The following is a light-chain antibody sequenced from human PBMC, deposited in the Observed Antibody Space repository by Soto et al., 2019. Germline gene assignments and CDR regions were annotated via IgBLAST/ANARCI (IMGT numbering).Light chain of an antibody. J-gene: IGKJ4*01. V-gene: IGKV1-39*01. CDR2: AAS. CDR1: QSISTY. CDR3: HQSYITPPLT. Sequence: DIQMTQSPSSLSASVGDRVTITCRASQSISTYLNWYQQKPGKAPKLLIYAASSLQSGVPSRFSASGSGTDCTLTISSLQPEDFATYYCHQSYITPPLTFGGGTKVEIK.